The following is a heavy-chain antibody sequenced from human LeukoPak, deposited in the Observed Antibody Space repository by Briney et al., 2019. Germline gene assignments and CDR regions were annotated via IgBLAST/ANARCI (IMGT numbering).Heavy chain of an antibody. V-gene: IGHV3-48*01. J-gene: IGHJ4*02. CDR2: ISSSSVI. D-gene: IGHD3-10*01. CDR1: GFTFSSYS. Sequence: GGSLRLSCAASGFTFSSYSIYWVRQAPGKGLEWISYISSSSVIDYADSVKGRFTVSRDNAKNSLFLQMNNLRAEDTAVYYCARGAYSGRSSYFDYWGQGTLVTVSS. CDR3: ARGAYSGRSSYFDY.